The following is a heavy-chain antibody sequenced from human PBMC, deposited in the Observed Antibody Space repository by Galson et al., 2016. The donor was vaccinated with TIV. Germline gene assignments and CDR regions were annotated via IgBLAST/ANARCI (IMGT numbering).Heavy chain of an antibody. CDR1: GYTFINYY. J-gene: IGHJ4*02. CDR2: IDPSGGGT. CDR3: AVWANTYYFAL. Sequence: SVKVSCKASGYTFINYYMHWVRQAPGQGLEWVGVIDPSGGGTTYAQKFQGRVTMTRDTSTNTVYMELSSLTSDDTAVFYCAVWANTYYFALWSQGTLITVSS. D-gene: IGHD2-8*01. V-gene: IGHV1-46*01.